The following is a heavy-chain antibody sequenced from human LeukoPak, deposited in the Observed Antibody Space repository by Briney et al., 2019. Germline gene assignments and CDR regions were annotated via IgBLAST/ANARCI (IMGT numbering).Heavy chain of an antibody. J-gene: IGHJ4*02. Sequence: GGSLRLSCAASGFTSSNYAMNWVRQAPGKGLEWVSGISGSGGTTYYADSVKGRFTISRDNPKNTLYLQMNSLRAEDTAVYYCARATWGSYFDYWGQGTLVTVSS. CDR3: ARATWGSYFDY. V-gene: IGHV3-23*01. CDR2: ISGSGGTT. CDR1: GFTSSNYA. D-gene: IGHD7-27*01.